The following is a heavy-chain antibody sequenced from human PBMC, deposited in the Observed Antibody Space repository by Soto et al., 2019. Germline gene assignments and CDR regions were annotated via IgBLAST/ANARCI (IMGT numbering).Heavy chain of an antibody. V-gene: IGHV3-33*01. Sequence: AGGSLRLSCAASGFTFSSYGMHWVRQAPGKGLEWVAVIWYDGSNKYYADSVKGRFTISRDNSKNTLYLQMNSLRAEDTAVYYCARYGAAAGTNFDYWGQGTLVTVSS. CDR1: GFTFSSYG. D-gene: IGHD6-13*01. CDR2: IWYDGSNK. CDR3: ARYGAAAGTNFDY. J-gene: IGHJ4*02.